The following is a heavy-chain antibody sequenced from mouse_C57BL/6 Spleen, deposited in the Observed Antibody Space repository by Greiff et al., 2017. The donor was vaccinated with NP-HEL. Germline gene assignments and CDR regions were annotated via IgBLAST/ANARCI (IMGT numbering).Heavy chain of an antibody. J-gene: IGHJ4*01. CDR2: ISSGGSYT. V-gene: IGHV5-6*01. CDR3: ARPLRGYYAMDY. Sequence: EVMLVESGGDLVKPGGSLKLSCAASGFTFSSYGMSWVRQTPDNRLEWVATISSGGSYTYYPDSVKGRFTISRDNAKNTLYLQMSSLKSEDTAMYYCARPLRGYYAMDYWGQGTSVTVSS. CDR1: GFTFSSYG.